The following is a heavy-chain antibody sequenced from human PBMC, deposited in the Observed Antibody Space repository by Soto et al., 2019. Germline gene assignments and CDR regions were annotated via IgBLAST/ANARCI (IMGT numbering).Heavy chain of an antibody. Sequence: ASVKVSCKASGFTFSSSAVQWVRQARGQPLEWIGWIVLGNGNTNYAQKFQQRVTITRDMSTSTAYMEVRSLTYEDTAVYYCATRIGNIGWYWLDTWGQGTLVTVSS. CDR3: ATRIGNIGWYWLDT. CDR1: GFTFSSSA. J-gene: IGHJ5*02. V-gene: IGHV1-58*01. D-gene: IGHD6-19*01. CDR2: IVLGNGNT.